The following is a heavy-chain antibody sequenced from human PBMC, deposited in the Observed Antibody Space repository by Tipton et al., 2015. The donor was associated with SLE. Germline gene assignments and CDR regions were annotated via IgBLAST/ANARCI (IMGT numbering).Heavy chain of an antibody. J-gene: IGHJ5*02. CDR3: AREAEESSGNWFDP. Sequence: SLRLSCLASGFTLSNYGMHWVRQAPGKGLEWVAVIWYDGSDTYYADSVKGRFTISRDNSKDTLYLQMNSLIAEDTAVYYCAREAEESSGNWFDPWGQGTLVTVSS. CDR1: GFTLSNYG. CDR2: IWYDGSDT. D-gene: IGHD6-25*01. V-gene: IGHV3-33*08.